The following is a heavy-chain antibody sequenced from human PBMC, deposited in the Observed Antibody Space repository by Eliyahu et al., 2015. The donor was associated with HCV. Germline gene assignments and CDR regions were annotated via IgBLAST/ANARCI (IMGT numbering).Heavy chain of an antibody. J-gene: IGHJ4*02. V-gene: IGHV3-15*01. CDR2: IKSKTDGGTT. D-gene: IGHD3-10*01. CDR1: GFTFXNAW. CDR3: TTDALGFGEIDY. Sequence: EVQLVESGGGLVKPGGSXXLSCAAXGFTFXNAWMXWVRXAPGKGLEWVGRIKSKTDGGTTDYAAPVKGRFTISRDDSKNTLYLQMNSLKTEDTAVYYCTTDALGFGEIDYWGQGTLVTVSS.